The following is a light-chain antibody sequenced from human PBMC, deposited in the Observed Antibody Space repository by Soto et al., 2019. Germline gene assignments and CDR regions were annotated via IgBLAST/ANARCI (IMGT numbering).Light chain of an antibody. CDR1: QSVRSN. CDR2: GAS. CDR3: QQYNNWPLT. V-gene: IGKV3-15*01. Sequence: EIVMTQSPATLSVSPGERATLSCRASQSVRSNLAWYQQKPGQAPRLLIYGASTRATGIPARFSGSGSGTEFTLTISSLQSEDFAVYYCQQYNNWPLTFGPGNKVDI. J-gene: IGKJ3*01.